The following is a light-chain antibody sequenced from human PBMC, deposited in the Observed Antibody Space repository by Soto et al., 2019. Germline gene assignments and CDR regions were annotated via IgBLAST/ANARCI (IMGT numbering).Light chain of an antibody. J-gene: IGKJ1*01. CDR3: QQYNSYSQT. CDR1: QSISTY. Sequence: DIQVTQSPSSLSASVGDRVTITCRASQSISTYLEWFQQKPGKAPKLLIYGASTLQSGVPSRFSGSGSGTEFTLTISSLQPDDFATYYCQQYNSYSQTFGQGTKVDIK. CDR2: GAS. V-gene: IGKV1-16*01.